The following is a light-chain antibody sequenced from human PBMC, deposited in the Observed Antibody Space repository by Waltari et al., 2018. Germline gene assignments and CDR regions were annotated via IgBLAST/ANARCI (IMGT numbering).Light chain of an antibody. V-gene: IGLV2-8*01. Sequence: QSALTQPPSASGSPGQSVTISCTGTGSDVGGYNYVSWYQQHPGKAPKLMIYEVSKRPSGVPGRFSGSKSGNTASLTVSGLQSEDEADYYCSSYAGSFPYVFGTGTKVTVL. CDR1: GSDVGGYNY. CDR2: EVS. CDR3: SSYAGSFPYV. J-gene: IGLJ1*01.